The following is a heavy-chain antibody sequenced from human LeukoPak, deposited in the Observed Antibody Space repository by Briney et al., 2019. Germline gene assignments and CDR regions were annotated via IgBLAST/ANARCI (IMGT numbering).Heavy chain of an antibody. V-gene: IGHV3-23*01. J-gene: IGHJ4*02. D-gene: IGHD6-6*01. CDR2: ISGSGGST. Sequence: GGSLRLSCAASGFTFSSYAMSWVRQAPGQGMEWVSAISGSGGSTYYADSVKGRFTISRDNSKNTLYLQMNSLRAEDTAVYYCAKYSSSRRFDYWGQGTLVTVSS. CDR3: AKYSSSRRFDY. CDR1: GFTFSSYA.